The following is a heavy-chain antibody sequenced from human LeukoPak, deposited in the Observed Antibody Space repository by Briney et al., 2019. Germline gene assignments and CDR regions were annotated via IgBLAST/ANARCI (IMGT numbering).Heavy chain of an antibody. D-gene: IGHD3-22*01. V-gene: IGHV1-2*06. Sequence: ASVKVSCKASGYTFTGYYMHWVRQAPGQGLEWMVRINPNSGGTNYAQKFQGRVTMTRDTSISTAYMELSRLKSDDTAVYYCARDSGDYDSSGYLYYLDYWGQGTLVTVSS. CDR3: ARDSGDYDSSGYLYYLDY. J-gene: IGHJ4*02. CDR1: GYTFTGYY. CDR2: INPNSGGT.